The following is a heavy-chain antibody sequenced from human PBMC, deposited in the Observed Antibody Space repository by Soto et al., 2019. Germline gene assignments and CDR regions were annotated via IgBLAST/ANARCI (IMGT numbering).Heavy chain of an antibody. Sequence: KVSCKASVGTFSSYAISWVRQAPGKGLEWRGGIIPIFGTANYAQKFQGRVTITADESTSTAYLQWSSLKASDTAMYYCARPAAAGTLNWFDPWGQGTLVTVSS. CDR1: VGTFSSYA. CDR2: IIPIFGTA. V-gene: IGHV1-69*01. D-gene: IGHD6-13*01. J-gene: IGHJ5*02. CDR3: ARPAAAGTLNWFDP.